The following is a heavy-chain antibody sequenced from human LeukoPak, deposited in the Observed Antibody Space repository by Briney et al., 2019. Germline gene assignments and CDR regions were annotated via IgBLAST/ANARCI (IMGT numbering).Heavy chain of an antibody. CDR3: ARSVGLAGYYFDY. CDR2: INPNSGGT. V-gene: IGHV1-2*02. D-gene: IGHD6-19*01. CDR1: GYTFTGYY. Sequence: ASVKVSCKASGYTFTGYYMHGVRQAPGQGLEWMGWINPNSGGTNYAQKFQGRVTMTRDTSISTAYMELSRLRSDDTAVYYCARSVGLAGYYFDYWGQGTLVTVSS. J-gene: IGHJ4*02.